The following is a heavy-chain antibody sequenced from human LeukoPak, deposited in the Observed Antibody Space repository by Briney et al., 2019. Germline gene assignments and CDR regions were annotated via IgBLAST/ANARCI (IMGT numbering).Heavy chain of an antibody. Sequence: GGSLRLSCAASGFTFSSYGTHWVRQAPGKGLEWVSSISSSSSYIYYADSVKGRFTISRDNAKKSVYLQMNSLRAEDTAVYYCARAYSERYGLGYYYMDVWGKGTTVTISS. J-gene: IGHJ6*03. CDR3: ARAYSERYGLGYYYMDV. CDR2: ISSSSSYI. D-gene: IGHD1-26*01. V-gene: IGHV3-21*01. CDR1: GFTFSSYG.